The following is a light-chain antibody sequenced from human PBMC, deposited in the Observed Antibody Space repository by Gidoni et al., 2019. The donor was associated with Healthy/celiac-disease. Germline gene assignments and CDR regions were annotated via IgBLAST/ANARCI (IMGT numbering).Light chain of an antibody. CDR2: DAS. V-gene: IGKV3-11*01. CDR1: QSVSSY. CDR3: QQRSNWPPT. Sequence: IVLTQSPATLSLSPGERATLSCRASQSVSSYLAWNQQKPGQAPRLLIYDASNRATGIPARFSGSGSGTDFTLTISSLEPEDFAVYYCQQRSNWPPTFGQGTRLEIK. J-gene: IGKJ5*01.